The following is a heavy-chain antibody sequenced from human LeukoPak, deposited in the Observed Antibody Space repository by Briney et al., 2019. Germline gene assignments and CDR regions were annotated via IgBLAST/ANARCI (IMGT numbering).Heavy chain of an antibody. CDR1: GFSFSSTW. Sequence: GVFRRRTCLRSGFSFSSTWMHSVRQTPGKKQLWLSRISSDGTDIKYADSVQGRFIISRDNAKNTLYLQMNNLRVEDTAVYYCARDRTQLGPTTVDYWGQGTLVTVSS. J-gene: IGHJ4*02. CDR2: ISSDGTDI. V-gene: IGHV3-74*01. CDR3: ARDRTQLGPTTVDY. D-gene: IGHD2-2*01.